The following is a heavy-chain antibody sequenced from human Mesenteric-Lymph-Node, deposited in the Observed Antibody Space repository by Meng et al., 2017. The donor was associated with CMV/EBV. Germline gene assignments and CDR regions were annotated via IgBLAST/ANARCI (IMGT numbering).Heavy chain of an antibody. Sequence: CAASGFNFSDYYMSWIRQAPGKGLEWVSYISSSGTTIYYADSVKGRFTISRDNAKNSLYLQMNSLRAEDTAVYYCARRMIRGVIVDYWGHGTLVTVSS. CDR1: GFNFSDYY. D-gene: IGHD3-10*01. V-gene: IGHV3-11*01. CDR3: ARRMIRGVIVDY. CDR2: ISSSGTTI. J-gene: IGHJ4*01.